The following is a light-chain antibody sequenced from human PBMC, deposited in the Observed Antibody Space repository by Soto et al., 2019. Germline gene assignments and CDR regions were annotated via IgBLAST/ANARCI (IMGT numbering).Light chain of an antibody. J-gene: IGLJ2*01. CDR2: DVS. Sequence: QSALTQPASVSGSPGQSITISCTGTSSDVGGYNYVSWYQHHPGEAPKLMIYDVSNRPSGVSNRFSGSKSGNTASLTISGLQAEDEADYYCSSYPSSRTLDVLFGGGTQLTVL. CDR3: SSYPSSRTLDVL. CDR1: SSDVGGYNY. V-gene: IGLV2-14*03.